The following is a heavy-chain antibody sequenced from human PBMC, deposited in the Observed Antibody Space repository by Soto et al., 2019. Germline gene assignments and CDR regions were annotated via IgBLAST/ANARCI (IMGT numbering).Heavy chain of an antibody. CDR2: ISGSGGST. D-gene: IGHD3-10*01. CDR1: GFTFSSNA. J-gene: IGHJ6*02. CDR3: AKIITQDYYYYGMDV. Sequence: PGGSLRLSGAASGFTFSSNAMSWVPQAQGKGLEWVSAISGSGGSTYYADSVKGRFTISRDNSKNTLYLQMNSLRAEDTAVYYCAKIITQDYYYYGMDVWGQGTTVTVSS. V-gene: IGHV3-23*01.